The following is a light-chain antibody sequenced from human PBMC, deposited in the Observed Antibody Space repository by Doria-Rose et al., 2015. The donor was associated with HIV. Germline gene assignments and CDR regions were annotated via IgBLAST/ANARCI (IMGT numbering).Light chain of an antibody. CDR1: PSFSSTY. CDR3: HQYGTSWT. J-gene: IGKJ1*01. V-gene: IGKV3-20*01. Sequence: EIVMTQSPGTLSLSPGERATPSCRASPSFSSTYLAWYQQKPGQAPSLIIYDGSTRATGITDRFSASGSGTDFTLTINRLEPEDFALYYCHQYGTSWTFGQGTKVEI. CDR2: DGS.